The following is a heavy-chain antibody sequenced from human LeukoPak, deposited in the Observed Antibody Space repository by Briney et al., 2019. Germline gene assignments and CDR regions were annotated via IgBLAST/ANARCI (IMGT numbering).Heavy chain of an antibody. Sequence: GGSLRLSCAASGFTFSSYAMLWVRQAPGKGLEWVAVISYDGSNKYYADSVKGRFTISRDNSKNTLYLQMDSLRAEDTAVYYCARTGSGYYLFDYWGQGTLVTVSS. D-gene: IGHD3-22*01. CDR1: GFTFSSYA. V-gene: IGHV3-30-3*01. CDR3: ARTGSGYYLFDY. J-gene: IGHJ4*02. CDR2: ISYDGSNK.